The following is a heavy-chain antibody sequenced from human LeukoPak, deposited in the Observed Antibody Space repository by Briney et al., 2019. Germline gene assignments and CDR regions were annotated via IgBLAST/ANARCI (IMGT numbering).Heavy chain of an antibody. V-gene: IGHV4-4*07. CDR3: ARGGTMVRGVIITRYFDL. CDR2: IYTSGST. J-gene: IGHJ2*01. Sequence: SETLSLTCTVSGGSISSYYWSWIRQPAGKGLEWIGRIYTSGSTNYNPSLKSRVTMSVDTSKNQFSLKLSSVTAADTAVYYCARGGTMVRGVIITRYFDLWGRGTLVTVSS. CDR1: GGSISSYY. D-gene: IGHD3-10*01.